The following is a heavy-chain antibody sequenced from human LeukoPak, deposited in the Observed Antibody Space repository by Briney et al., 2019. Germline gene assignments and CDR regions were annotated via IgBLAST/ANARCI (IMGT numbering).Heavy chain of an antibody. CDR1: GYTFTSYD. J-gene: IGHJ5*02. D-gene: IGHD3-3*01. CDR3: ARSPRPDGASQLGGLT. Sequence: ASVKVSCKASGYTFTSYDINWVRQATGQGLEWMGWMNPNSGNTGYAQKFQGRVTITRNTSISTAYMELSSLRSEDTAVYYCARSPRPDGASQLGGLTWGQGTLVTVSS. V-gene: IGHV1-8*03. CDR2: MNPNSGNT.